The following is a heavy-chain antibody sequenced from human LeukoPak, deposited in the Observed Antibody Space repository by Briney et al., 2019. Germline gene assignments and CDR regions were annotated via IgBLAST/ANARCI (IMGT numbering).Heavy chain of an antibody. CDR1: GFTFSAYE. V-gene: IGHV3-48*03. CDR3: AREEQLYGGPGGH. CDR2: ISSSGITI. D-gene: IGHD1/OR15-1a*01. Sequence: PGGSLRLSCTASGFTFSAYEMNWVRQAPGKGLEWVSHISSSGITIYYADSVKGRFTISRDNAGNSLYLQMNSLRAEDTAIYYCAREEQLYGGPGGHWGQGTLVTVSS. J-gene: IGHJ4*02.